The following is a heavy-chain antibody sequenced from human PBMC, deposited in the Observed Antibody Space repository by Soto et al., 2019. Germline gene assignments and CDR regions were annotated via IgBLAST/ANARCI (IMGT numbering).Heavy chain of an antibody. J-gene: IGHJ5*02. CDR1: GFSLSTSGVG. V-gene: IGHV2-5*01. D-gene: IGHD3-9*01. CDR2: IYWNDDK. Sequence: SGPTLVNPTQTLTLTCTFSGFSLSTSGVGVGWIRQPPGKALEWLALIYWNDDKRYSPSLKSRLTITKDTSKNQVVLTMTNMDPVDTATYYCAHIDYDILTGYPSSWGQGTLVTVSS. CDR3: AHIDYDILTGYPSS.